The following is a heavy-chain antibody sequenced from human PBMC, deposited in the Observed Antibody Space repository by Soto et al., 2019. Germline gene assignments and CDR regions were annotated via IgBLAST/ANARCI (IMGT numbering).Heavy chain of an antibody. CDR3: ARAIGYYGMDV. Sequence: EVQLVESGGGLVQPGGSLRLSCEASGFSFSNCWMHWVRQAPGMGLVWVSHINSDGSSTTYADSVKGRFTISRDNAKNTLYLQMNSLRAEDTAVYYCARAIGYYGMDVWGQGTTVTVSS. D-gene: IGHD3-22*01. V-gene: IGHV3-74*01. CDR2: INSDGSST. CDR1: GFSFSNCW. J-gene: IGHJ6*02.